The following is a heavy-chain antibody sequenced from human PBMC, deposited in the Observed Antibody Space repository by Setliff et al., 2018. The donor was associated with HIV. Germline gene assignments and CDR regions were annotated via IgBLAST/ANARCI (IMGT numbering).Heavy chain of an antibody. J-gene: IGHJ4*01. V-gene: IGHV1-18*03. CDR2: ISAYNGNT. Sequence: ASVKVSCKASGYTFTSYGISWVRQAPGQGLEWMGWISAYNGNTNYAQKLQGGVTMTTDTSTSTAYMELSSLRSEAMVVYSCVRVPSGAAGLVRAGFYFWGQGTLVTVSS. D-gene: IGHD6-25*01. CDR3: VRVPSGAAGLVRAGFYF. CDR1: GYTFTSYG.